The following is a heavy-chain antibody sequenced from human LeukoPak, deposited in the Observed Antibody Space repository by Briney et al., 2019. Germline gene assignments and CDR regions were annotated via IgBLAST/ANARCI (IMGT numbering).Heavy chain of an antibody. Sequence: PRGSMRLSCTAAGFTFSNYGMHWVRQAPGKGLEWVAFIRYDGSNKYYADSVKGRFTISRDNSKNTMYLQMNSLRAEDTAVYYCAKFTMVRGVIEDWGQGTLVTVSS. J-gene: IGHJ4*02. V-gene: IGHV3-30*02. CDR2: IRYDGSNK. CDR3: AKFTMVRGVIED. CDR1: GFTFSNYG. D-gene: IGHD3-10*01.